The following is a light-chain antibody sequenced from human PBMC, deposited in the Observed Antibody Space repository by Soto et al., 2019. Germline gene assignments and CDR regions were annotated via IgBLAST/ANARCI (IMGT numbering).Light chain of an antibody. V-gene: IGKV1-5*01. CDR1: QSVSGG. J-gene: IGKJ1*01. CDR3: QQYGSSPPT. CDR2: DAS. Sequence: DIQMTQSPSTLSASVGDRVSITCRASQSVSGGLAWYQQKPGKAPKLLIYDASSLESGVPSRFSGSGSGTEFTLTISSLQPDDFATYYCQQYGSSPPTFGQGTKVDIK.